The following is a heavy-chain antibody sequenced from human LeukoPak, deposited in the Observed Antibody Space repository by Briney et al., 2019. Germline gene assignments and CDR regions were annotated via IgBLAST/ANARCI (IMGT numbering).Heavy chain of an antibody. V-gene: IGHV1-8*03. J-gene: IGHJ4*02. CDR3: AGGAIAVAGGGFDY. CDR2: MNPNSGNT. Sequence: GASVKVSCKASGYTFTSYDINWVRQATGQGLEWMGWMNPNSGNTGYAQKFQGRVTITRNTSISTAYMELSSLRSEDTAVYYCAGGAIAVAGGGFDYWGQGTLVTVSS. CDR1: GYTFTSYD. D-gene: IGHD6-19*01.